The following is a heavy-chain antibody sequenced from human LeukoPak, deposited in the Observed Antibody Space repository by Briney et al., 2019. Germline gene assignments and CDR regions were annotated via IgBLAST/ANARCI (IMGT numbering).Heavy chain of an antibody. CDR1: GGSFSDDY. J-gene: IGHJ4*02. D-gene: IGHD3-10*01. CDR3: ARQIDGFGEFDYFDY. Sequence: SETLSLTCAVYGGSFSDDYWSWIRQFPGKGLEWIGEINHSGSTNYNPSLKSRVTISVDTSKNQFSLKLSSVTAADTAVYYCARQIDGFGEFDYFDYWGQGTLVTVSS. CDR2: INHSGST. V-gene: IGHV4-34*01.